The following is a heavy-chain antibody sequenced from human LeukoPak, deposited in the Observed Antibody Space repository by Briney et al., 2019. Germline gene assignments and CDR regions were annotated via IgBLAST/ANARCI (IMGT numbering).Heavy chain of an antibody. CDR3: AKGSSGYYYFDD. D-gene: IGHD3-22*01. CDR2: ISYDGSNK. Sequence: PGGSLRLSCAASGFTLSNNGRHWVRQAPGKGLEWVAVISYDGSNKYYADPVKGRFTISRDNSKNTLYLQMNSLRAEDTAVYYCAKGSSGYYYFDDWGQGTLVTVSS. CDR1: GFTLSNNG. J-gene: IGHJ4*02. V-gene: IGHV3-30*18.